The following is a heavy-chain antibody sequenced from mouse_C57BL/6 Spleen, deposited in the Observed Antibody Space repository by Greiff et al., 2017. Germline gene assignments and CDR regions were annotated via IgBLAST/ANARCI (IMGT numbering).Heavy chain of an antibody. J-gene: IGHJ2*01. CDR2: IYPGGGYT. CDR1: GYTFTNYW. D-gene: IGHD2-4*01. Sequence: VQLQQSGAELVRPGTSVKMSCKASGYTFTNYWIGWAKQRPGHGLEWIGDIYPGGGYTNYNEKFKGKDTLTADKSSSTAYMQFSSLTSEDSAIYYCAREGITTSYFDYWGQGTTLTVSS. V-gene: IGHV1-63*01. CDR3: AREGITTSYFDY.